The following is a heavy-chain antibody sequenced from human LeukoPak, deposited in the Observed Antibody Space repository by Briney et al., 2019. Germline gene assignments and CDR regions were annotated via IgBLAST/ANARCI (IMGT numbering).Heavy chain of an antibody. Sequence: HAGRSLRLSCAASGFTVSSNYMSWVRQAPGKGLEWVSLIYSGGSTYYADSVKGRFTISRDNSKNTLYLQMNSLRAEDTAVYYCADGGPYCSSTSCYTRGNYYYGLDVWGQGTTVTVSS. V-gene: IGHV3-53*01. D-gene: IGHD2-2*02. J-gene: IGHJ6*02. CDR1: GFTVSSNY. CDR3: ADGGPYCSSTSCYTRGNYYYGLDV. CDR2: IYSGGST.